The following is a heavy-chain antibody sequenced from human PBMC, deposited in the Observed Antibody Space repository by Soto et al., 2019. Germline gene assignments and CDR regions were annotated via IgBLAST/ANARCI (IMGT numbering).Heavy chain of an antibody. CDR1: GVTSSNVW. CDR2: IKSKTDGGTT. Sequence: CAAVGVTSSNVWRSWVIKDPGKGLEWVGRIKSKTDGGTTDYAAPVKGRFTISRDDSKNTLYLQMNSLKTEDTAVYYCTSDLEVVVAATPVYLAYWGQGTLVTVSS. V-gene: IGHV3-15*01. D-gene: IGHD2-15*01. CDR3: TSDLEVVVAATPVYLAY. J-gene: IGHJ4*02.